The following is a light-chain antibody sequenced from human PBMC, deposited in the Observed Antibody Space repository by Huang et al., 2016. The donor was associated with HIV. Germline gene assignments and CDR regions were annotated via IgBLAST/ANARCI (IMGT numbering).Light chain of an antibody. CDR1: QSVSSSY. V-gene: IGKV3-20*01. J-gene: IGKJ2*01. CDR2: GAS. Sequence: ESVLTQSPGTLSLSPGERATLSCRASQSVSSSYLAWYQQKPGQAPRLLIYGASSRATGIPDRFSGRGSGTDVTLTISIRDPEDFAVYYCQQYGSSFGQGTKLEIK. CDR3: QQYGSS.